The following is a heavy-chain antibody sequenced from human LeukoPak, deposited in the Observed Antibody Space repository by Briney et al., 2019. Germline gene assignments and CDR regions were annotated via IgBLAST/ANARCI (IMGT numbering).Heavy chain of an antibody. J-gene: IGHJ6*02. V-gene: IGHV1-2*02. CDR3: ARGHRIINGLDV. D-gene: IGHD3-16*01. CDR1: GYTLSDYY. Sequence: ASVKVSYKASGYTLSDYYIYWVRQAPEQGLEWLGWLNPHSGGTNYAQKFQGRVTLTRDTSISTAYMELTTLTSDDTAIYYCARGHRIINGLDVWGHGTTVIVSS. CDR2: LNPHSGGT.